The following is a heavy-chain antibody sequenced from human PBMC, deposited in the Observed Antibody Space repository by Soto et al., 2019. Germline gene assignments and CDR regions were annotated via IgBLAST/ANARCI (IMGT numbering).Heavy chain of an antibody. V-gene: IGHV3-53*01. J-gene: IGHJ6*02. Sequence: GGSLRLSCAASGFTVSSNYMSWVRQAPGKGLEWVSIIYTGDTTYYAESVKGRFTISRDNSKNTLYLQMNSLRAEDTAVYFCARESRGGMDVWGQGTTVTVSS. CDR1: GFTVSSNY. CDR3: ARESRGGMDV. CDR2: IYTGDTT.